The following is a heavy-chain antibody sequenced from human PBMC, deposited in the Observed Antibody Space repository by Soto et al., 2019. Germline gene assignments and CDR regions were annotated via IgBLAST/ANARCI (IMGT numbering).Heavy chain of an antibody. CDR3: AGLLRGYSGTGDY. CDR2: IIPIFGTA. Sequence: QVQLVQSGAEVKKPGSSVKVSCKASGGTFSSSAISWVRQAPGQGLEWMGGIIPIFGTANYAQKFQGRVTXTXDXPTSTAYMELSSLRSEDTAVYYCAGLLRGYSGTGDYWGQGTLVTVSS. CDR1: GGTFSSSA. J-gene: IGHJ4*02. D-gene: IGHD5-12*01. V-gene: IGHV1-69*05.